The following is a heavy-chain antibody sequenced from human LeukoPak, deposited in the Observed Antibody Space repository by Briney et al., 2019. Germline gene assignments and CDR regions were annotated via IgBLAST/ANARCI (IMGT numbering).Heavy chain of an antibody. V-gene: IGHV3-15*01. CDR3: TTAYFDRLFRPPHYFDY. Sequence: PGGSLRLSCAASGFTFSNAWMSWVRQAPGKGLEWVGRIKSKTDGGTTDYAAPVKGRFTISRDDSKNTLYLQMNSLKTEDTAVYYCTTAYFDRLFRPPHYFDYWGQGTLVTVSS. D-gene: IGHD3-9*01. CDR1: GFTFSNAW. J-gene: IGHJ4*02. CDR2: IKSKTDGGTT.